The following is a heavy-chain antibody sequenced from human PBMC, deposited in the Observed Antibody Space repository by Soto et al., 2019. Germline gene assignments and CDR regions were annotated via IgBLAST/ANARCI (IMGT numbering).Heavy chain of an antibody. Sequence: PGESLKISCKGSGYSFTSYWISWVRQMPGKGLEWMGRIDPSDSYTNYSPSFQGHVTISADKSISTAYLQWSSLKASDTAMYCCARHHRAYYYDSSGLNWFDPWGQGTLVTVSS. D-gene: IGHD3-22*01. CDR1: GYSFTSYW. CDR2: IDPSDSYT. CDR3: ARHHRAYYYDSSGLNWFDP. J-gene: IGHJ5*02. V-gene: IGHV5-10-1*01.